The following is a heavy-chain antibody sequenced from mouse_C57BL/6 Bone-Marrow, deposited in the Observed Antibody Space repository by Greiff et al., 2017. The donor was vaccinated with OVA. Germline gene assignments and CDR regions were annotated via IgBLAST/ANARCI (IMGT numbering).Heavy chain of an antibody. J-gene: IGHJ4*01. V-gene: IGHV5-6*01. CDR3: ARDYYGSWMDY. CDR2: ISSGGSYT. Sequence: EVHLVESGGDLVKPGGSLKLSCAASGFTFSSYGMSWVRQTPDKRLEWVATISSGGSYTYYPDSVKGRFTISRDNAKNTLYLQMSSLKSEDTAMYYCARDYYGSWMDYWGQGTSVTVSS. D-gene: IGHD1-1*01. CDR1: GFTFSSYG.